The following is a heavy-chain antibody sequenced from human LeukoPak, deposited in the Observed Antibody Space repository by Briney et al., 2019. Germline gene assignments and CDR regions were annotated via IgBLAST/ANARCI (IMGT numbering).Heavy chain of an antibody. D-gene: IGHD4-17*01. J-gene: IGHJ3*02. V-gene: IGHV4-4*07. Sequence: SETLSLTCTVSGGSISSYYWSWIRQPAGKGLEWIGRIYTSGSTNYNPSLKSRVTMSVDTSKNQFSLKLSSVTAADTAVYYCARARDYGHYVDAFDIWGQGTMVTVSS. CDR1: GGSISSYY. CDR3: ARARDYGHYVDAFDI. CDR2: IYTSGST.